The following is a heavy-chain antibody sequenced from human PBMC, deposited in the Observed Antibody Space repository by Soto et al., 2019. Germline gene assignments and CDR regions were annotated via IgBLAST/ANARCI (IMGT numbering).Heavy chain of an antibody. D-gene: IGHD3-10*01. Sequence: EVQLVESGGGLVQPGRSLRLSCVASGFIFDDYGMFWVRQTPGKGLEWVAGISWNSGRIDYADSVKGRFTISRDNAKNSLYLQMNSLRTEDTALYYCAKAGGLADIWGQWTMVIVS. J-gene: IGHJ3*02. CDR3: AKAGGLADI. CDR1: GFIFDDYG. V-gene: IGHV3-9*01. CDR2: ISWNSGRI.